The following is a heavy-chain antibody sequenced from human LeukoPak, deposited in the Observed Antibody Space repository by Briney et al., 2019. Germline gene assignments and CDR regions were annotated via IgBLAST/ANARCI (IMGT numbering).Heavy chain of an antibody. D-gene: IGHD2-21*02. Sequence: VASVKVSCMASGYTFTGYYMHWVRQAPGQGLEWMGWINPNSGGTNYVQKFQGRVTMTRDTSISTAYMELSRLRSDDTAVYYCARDPLCGGDCYRYYFDYWGQGTLVTVSS. V-gene: IGHV1-2*02. CDR3: ARDPLCGGDCYRYYFDY. J-gene: IGHJ4*02. CDR1: GYTFTGYY. CDR2: INPNSGGT.